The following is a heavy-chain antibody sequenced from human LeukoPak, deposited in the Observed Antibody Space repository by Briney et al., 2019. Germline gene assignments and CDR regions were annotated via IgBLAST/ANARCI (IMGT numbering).Heavy chain of an antibody. CDR3: AREELLGYYP. V-gene: IGHV3-30-3*01. CDR2: ISYDGSNK. J-gene: IGHJ5*02. Sequence: PGRSLRLSCAASGFTFSSYAMHWVRQAPGKGLEWVAVISYDGSNKYYADSVKGRFTTSRDNSKNTLYLQMNSLRAEDTAVYYCAREELLGYYPWGQGTLVTVSS. D-gene: IGHD1-26*01. CDR1: GFTFSSYA.